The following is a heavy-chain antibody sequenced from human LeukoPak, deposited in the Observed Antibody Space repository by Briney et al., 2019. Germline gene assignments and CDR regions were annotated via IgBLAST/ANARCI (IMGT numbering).Heavy chain of an antibody. D-gene: IGHD5-18*01. CDR2: MNPDSGNT. V-gene: IGHV1-8*01. J-gene: IGHJ4*02. CDR1: GYTFTSYD. Sequence: ASVKVSCKASGYTFTSYDINWVRQATGQGLEWMGWMNPDSGNTGYAQKLQGRVTMTRNTSISTAYMELSSLRSEDTAVYYCAKRGYGYGDFDYWGQGTLVTVSS. CDR3: AKRGYGYGDFDY.